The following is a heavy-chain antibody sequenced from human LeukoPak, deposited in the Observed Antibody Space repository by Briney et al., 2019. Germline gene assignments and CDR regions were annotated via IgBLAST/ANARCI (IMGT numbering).Heavy chain of an antibody. V-gene: IGHV3-7*01. CDR1: GFTFSSYW. D-gene: IGHD1-26*01. J-gene: IGHJ4*02. CDR2: INQGGSNK. Sequence: GGSLRLSCAASGFTFSSYWMSWVRQAPGKGLEWVANINQGGSNKHYVDSRFTISRDNANNSLYLQMNSLRAEDTAVYYCVRESRSGSYSGYWGQGTLVTVSS. CDR3: VRESRSGSYSGY.